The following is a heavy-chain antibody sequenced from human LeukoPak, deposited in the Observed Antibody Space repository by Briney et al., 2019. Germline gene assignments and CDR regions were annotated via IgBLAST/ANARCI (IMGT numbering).Heavy chain of an antibody. CDR1: GYTFTGYY. D-gene: IGHD3-16*01. Sequence: GGSLRLSCAASGYTFTGYYMHWVRQAPGQGLEWMGWINPNSGGTNYAQKFQGRVTMTRDTSISTAYMELSRLRSDDTAVYYCARQNGRGAWGYYIDVWGKGTTVTVSS. J-gene: IGHJ6*03. CDR3: ARQNGRGAWGYYIDV. CDR2: INPNSGGT. V-gene: IGHV1-2*02.